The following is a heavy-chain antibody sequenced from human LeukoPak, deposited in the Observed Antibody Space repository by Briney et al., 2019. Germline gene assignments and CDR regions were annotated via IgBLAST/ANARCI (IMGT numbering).Heavy chain of an antibody. CDR1: GCTFSSYW. J-gene: IGHJ4*02. Sequence: PGGSLRLSCAVSGCTFSSYWLHWVRQVPGEGLVWVSRISSDGSTTTYADSVKGRFTISRDNAKNTLYLQMNSLRAEDTAVYYCVNILFGWGQGTLVTVSS. CDR2: ISSDGSTT. V-gene: IGHV3-74*01. D-gene: IGHD3-10*01. CDR3: VNILFG.